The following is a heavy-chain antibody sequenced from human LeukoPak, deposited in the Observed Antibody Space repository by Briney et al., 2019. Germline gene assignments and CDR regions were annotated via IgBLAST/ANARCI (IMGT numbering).Heavy chain of an antibody. V-gene: IGHV3-48*04. J-gene: IGHJ4*02. CDR3: ARAMGSTWLPYYFDY. CDR2: ISTSGDTI. D-gene: IGHD6-13*01. CDR1: RFTFSSYS. Sequence: GGSLRLSCAASRFTFSSYSMNWVRQAPGKGLEWVSYISTSGDTIYYADSVKGRFTISRDNAKNSVFPQMNSLSADDTAVYYCARAMGSTWLPYYFDYWGQGTLVTVSS.